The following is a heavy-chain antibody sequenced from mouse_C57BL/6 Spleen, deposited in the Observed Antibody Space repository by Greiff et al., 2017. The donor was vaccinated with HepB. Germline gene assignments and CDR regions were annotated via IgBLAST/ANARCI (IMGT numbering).Heavy chain of an antibody. Sequence: QVQLKESGAELVKPGASVKISCKASGYAFSSYWMNWVKQRPGKGLEWIGQIYPGDGDTNYNGKFKGKATLTADKSSSTAYMQLSSLTSEDSAVYFCARGGSSPLAYWGQGTLVTVSA. CDR1: GYAFSSYW. V-gene: IGHV1-80*01. CDR3: ARGGSSPLAY. J-gene: IGHJ3*01. D-gene: IGHD1-1*01. CDR2: IYPGDGDT.